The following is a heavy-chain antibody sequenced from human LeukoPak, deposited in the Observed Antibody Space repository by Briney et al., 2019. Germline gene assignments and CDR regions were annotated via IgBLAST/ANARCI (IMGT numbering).Heavy chain of an antibody. J-gene: IGHJ4*02. V-gene: IGHV3-23*01. CDR2: ISGSGGST. Sequence: GGSLRLSCAASGFTFSSYGMHWVRQAPGKGLEWVSAISGSGGSTYYADSVKGRFTISRDNSKNTLYLQMNSLRAEDTAVYYCAKDPVEMATTEGYYFDYWGQGTLVTVSS. CDR1: GFTFSSYG. D-gene: IGHD5-24*01. CDR3: AKDPVEMATTEGYYFDY.